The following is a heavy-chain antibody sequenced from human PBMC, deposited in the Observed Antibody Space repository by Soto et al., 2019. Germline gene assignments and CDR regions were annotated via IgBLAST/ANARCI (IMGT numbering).Heavy chain of an antibody. Sequence: ASVKVSCKASGYTFTSYYMHWVRQAPGQGLEWMGTINPSGGSTSYAQKFQGRVTITADKSTSTAYMELSSLRSEDTAVYYCASAAGGYSYGYDPYWGQGTLVTVSS. J-gene: IGHJ4*02. CDR1: GYTFTSYY. CDR3: ASAAGGYSYGYDPY. V-gene: IGHV1-46*01. CDR2: INPSGGST. D-gene: IGHD5-18*01.